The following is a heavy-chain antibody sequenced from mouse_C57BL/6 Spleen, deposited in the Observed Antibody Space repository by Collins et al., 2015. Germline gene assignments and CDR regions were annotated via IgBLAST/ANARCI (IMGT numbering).Heavy chain of an antibody. D-gene: IGHD1-1*01. CDR1: GFTFSDAW. CDR2: IRNKANNHAT. J-gene: IGHJ4*01. Sequence: EVKLEESGGGLVQPGGSMKLSCAASGFTFSDAWMDWVRQSPEKGLEWVAEIRNKANNHATYYAESVKGRFTISRDDSKSSVYLQMNSLRAEDTGIYYCTRISYYGSSYYAMDYWGQGTSVTVSS. CDR3: TRISYYGSSYYAMDY. V-gene: IGHV6-6*01.